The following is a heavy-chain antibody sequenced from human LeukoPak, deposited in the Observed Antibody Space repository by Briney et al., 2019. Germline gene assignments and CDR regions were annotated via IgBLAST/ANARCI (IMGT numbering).Heavy chain of an antibody. CDR1: GFTFNTYS. V-gene: IGHV3-21*01. CDR2: ISSSSSYI. CDR3: ARDPIAAAGTLDY. J-gene: IGHJ4*02. D-gene: IGHD6-13*01. Sequence: PGGSLGLSCAASGFTFNTYSLIWVRQAPGKGLEWVSSISSSSSYIYYADSVKGRFTISRDNAKNSLYLQMNSLRAEDTAVYYCARDPIAAAGTLDYWGQGTLVTVSS.